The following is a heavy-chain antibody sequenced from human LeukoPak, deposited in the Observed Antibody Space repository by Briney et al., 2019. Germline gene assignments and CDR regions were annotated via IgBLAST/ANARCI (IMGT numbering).Heavy chain of an antibody. J-gene: IGHJ4*02. D-gene: IGHD6-13*01. Sequence: ASETLSLTCTVSGGSISSYYWSWIRQPPGKGLEWIGYTYYSGSTNYNPSLKSRVTISVDTSKNQFSLKLSSVTAADTAVYYCARVSNEVDYWGQGTLVTVSS. CDR3: ARVSNEVDY. V-gene: IGHV4-59*01. CDR1: GGSISSYY. CDR2: TYYSGST.